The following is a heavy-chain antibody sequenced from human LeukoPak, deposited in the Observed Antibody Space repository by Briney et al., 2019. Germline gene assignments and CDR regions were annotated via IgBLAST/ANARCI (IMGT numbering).Heavy chain of an antibody. CDR1: GGSISSGDYY. Sequence: PSETLALNCTVSGGSISSGDYYWSWMRQPPGKGLGWIGYIYYSGSTYYNPSLKSRVTISVDTSKNQFSLKLSSVTAADTAVYYCARDGDGMDVWGQGTTVTVSS. CDR2: IYYSGST. D-gene: IGHD4-17*01. CDR3: ARDGDGMDV. V-gene: IGHV4-30-4*01. J-gene: IGHJ6*02.